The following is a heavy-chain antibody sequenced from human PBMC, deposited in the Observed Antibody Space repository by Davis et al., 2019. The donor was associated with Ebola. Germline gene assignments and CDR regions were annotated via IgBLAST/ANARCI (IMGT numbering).Heavy chain of an antibody. J-gene: IGHJ6*02. V-gene: IGHV3-7*03. CDR3: ARGRRLDV. CDR1: AFTFSSYW. Sequence: PGGSLTLSCAASAFTFSSYWMTWVRHAPGKGLEWVANIKPDGSEKNYVDSVKGRFTISRDNAKNSLYLQMNSLRAEDTAIYYCARGRRLDVWGQGTTVTVSS. CDR2: IKPDGSEK.